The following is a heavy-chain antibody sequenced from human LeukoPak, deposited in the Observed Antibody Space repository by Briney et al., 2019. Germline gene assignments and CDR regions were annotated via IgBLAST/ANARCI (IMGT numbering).Heavy chain of an antibody. Sequence: SETLSLTCTVSGGSISSDDYYWSWIRQPPGKGLEWIGYIYYSGSTNYNPSLRSRVTISVDTSKNQFSLKLTSVTAADTAVYYCARFGSGWYYFDYWGQGTLVTASS. J-gene: IGHJ4*02. CDR2: IYYSGST. D-gene: IGHD6-19*01. CDR3: ARFGSGWYYFDY. V-gene: IGHV4-61*08. CDR1: GGSISSDDYY.